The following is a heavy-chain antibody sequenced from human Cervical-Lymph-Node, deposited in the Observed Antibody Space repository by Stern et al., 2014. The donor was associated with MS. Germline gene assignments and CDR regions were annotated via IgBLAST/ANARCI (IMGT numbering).Heavy chain of an antibody. CDR3: ARRGHGYMGIDY. V-gene: IGHV5-51*03. D-gene: IGHD1-1*01. CDR1: GYRFTNNW. J-gene: IGHJ4*02. Sequence: EVHLVESGAEVRKPGESLRISCEVSGYRFTNNWLGWVRQVPGKGLEWMGIIYPGYAETRYSPSCQGQVTILVDKSNSITYLQWSSLKASDTAMYYCARRGHGYMGIDYWGQGTLVTVSS. CDR2: IYPGYAET.